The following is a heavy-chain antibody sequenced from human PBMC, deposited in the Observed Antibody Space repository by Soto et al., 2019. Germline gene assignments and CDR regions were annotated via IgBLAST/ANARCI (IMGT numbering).Heavy chain of an antibody. J-gene: IGHJ2*01. Sequence: QVQLVQSGAEVKKPGSSVKVSCKASGGTFSSYAISWVRQAPGQGLEWMGGIIPIFGTANYAQKFQGSVTITADESTSTAYMELSRLRSEDTAVYDCASVAGVDTAMVTDWYFDLWGRGTLVTVSS. V-gene: IGHV1-69*01. CDR1: GGTFSSYA. D-gene: IGHD5-18*01. CDR3: ASVAGVDTAMVTDWYFDL. CDR2: IIPIFGTA.